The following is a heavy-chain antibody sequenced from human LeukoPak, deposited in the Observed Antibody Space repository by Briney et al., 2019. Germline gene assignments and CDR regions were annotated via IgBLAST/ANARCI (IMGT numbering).Heavy chain of an antibody. V-gene: IGHV4-31*03. CDR3: ARDQRLITFGGAIVTYFDY. Sequence: PSQTLSLTCTVSGGSISSGGYYWSWIRQHPGKGLEWIGYIYYSGSTYYNPSLKSRVTISVDTSKNQFSLKLSSVTAADTAVYYCARDQRLITFGGAIVTYFDYWGQGTLVTVSS. D-gene: IGHD3-16*02. CDR2: IYYSGST. CDR1: GGSISSGGYY. J-gene: IGHJ4*02.